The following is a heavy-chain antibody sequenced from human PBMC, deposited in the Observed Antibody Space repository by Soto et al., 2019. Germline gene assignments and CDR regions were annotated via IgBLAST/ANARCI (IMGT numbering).Heavy chain of an antibody. CDR1: GGIFSTCV. CDR3: ASTKYDSSAYYYWYLGL. J-gene: IGHJ2*01. CDR2: IIPIFGTA. V-gene: IGHV1-69*06. Sequence: QVRLVQSGAEVKKPGSSVKISCKTSGGIFSTCVFSWVRQAPGQGLEWMGGIIPIFGTANYAQKFQGRVTITADTSANTVYLELSSLRSEDTAVYYCASTKYDSSAYYYWYLGLWGRGTLVTVSS. D-gene: IGHD3-22*01.